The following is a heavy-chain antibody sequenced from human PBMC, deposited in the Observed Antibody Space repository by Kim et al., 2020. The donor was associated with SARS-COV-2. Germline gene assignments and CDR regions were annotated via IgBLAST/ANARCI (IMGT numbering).Heavy chain of an antibody. CDR3: ARRDRVFGYDILTGYYDY. Sequence: KSRVTISVDTSKNQFSRKLSSVTAADTAVYYCARRDRVFGYDILTGYYDYWGQGTLVTVSS. J-gene: IGHJ4*02. V-gene: IGHV4-39*01. D-gene: IGHD3-9*01.